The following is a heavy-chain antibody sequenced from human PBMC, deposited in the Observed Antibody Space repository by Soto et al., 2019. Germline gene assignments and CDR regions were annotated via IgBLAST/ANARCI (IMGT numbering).Heavy chain of an antibody. CDR2: ISGSGTST. D-gene: IGHD1-26*01. J-gene: IGHJ4*02. Sequence: EVQLLESGGGLVQPGGSLRLSCAASGFTFSSYAMSWVRQAPGKGLEWVSVISGSGTSTDYADSVKGRFTISRDNSKNTLYLQMNSLSAEDTAVYYCAIRGSGSHFDYWGQGTLVTVSS. CDR3: AIRGSGSHFDY. CDR1: GFTFSSYA. V-gene: IGHV3-23*01.